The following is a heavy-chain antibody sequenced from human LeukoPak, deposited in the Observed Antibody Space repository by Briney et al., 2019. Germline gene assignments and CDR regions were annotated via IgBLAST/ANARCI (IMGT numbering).Heavy chain of an antibody. Sequence: SETLSLTCTVSGGSISSGDYYWSWIRQPPGKGLEWIGYIYYSGSTYYNPSLKSRVTISLDTSKNQFSLQLSSVTAADTAVYYCARYSDYYDSSGYPHLDYWGQGTLVTVSS. CDR1: GGSISSGDYY. CDR2: IYYSGST. CDR3: ARYSDYYDSSGYPHLDY. D-gene: IGHD3-22*01. V-gene: IGHV4-30-4*08. J-gene: IGHJ4*02.